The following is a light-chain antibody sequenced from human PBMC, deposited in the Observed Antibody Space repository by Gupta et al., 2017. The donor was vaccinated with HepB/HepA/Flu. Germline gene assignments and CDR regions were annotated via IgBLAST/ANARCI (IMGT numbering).Light chain of an antibody. V-gene: IGKV1-5*03. CDR1: QSISSG. Sequence: DTQMTQSPSTLSASVGDRVTITFWASQSISSGLAWYQQKPGKAPKLLIYKASSLECGVPSRFSGSGSGSEFTLTISSLQTDDFATYYGQQYNSYPLTFGGGTKLEIK. CDR2: KAS. J-gene: IGKJ4*01. CDR3: QQYNSYPLT.